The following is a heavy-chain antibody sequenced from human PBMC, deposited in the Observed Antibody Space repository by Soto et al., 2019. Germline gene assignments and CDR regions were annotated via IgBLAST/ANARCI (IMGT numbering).Heavy chain of an antibody. CDR2: IVVGSGNT. CDR3: AADLGGLQLNVATSPDAFDI. Sequence: QMQLVQSGPEVKKPGTSVKVSCKASGFTFTSSAVQWVRQARGQRLEWIGWIVVGSGNTNYAQKFQERVTITRDMSTSTAYMELSSLSSEDTAVYYCAADLGGLQLNVATSPDAFDIWGQGTMVTVSS. J-gene: IGHJ3*02. V-gene: IGHV1-58*01. CDR1: GFTFTSSA. D-gene: IGHD5-12*01.